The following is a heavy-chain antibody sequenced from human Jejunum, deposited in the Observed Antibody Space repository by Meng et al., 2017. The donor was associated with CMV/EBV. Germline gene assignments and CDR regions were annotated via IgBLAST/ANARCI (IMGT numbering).Heavy chain of an antibody. D-gene: IGHD2-2*01. Sequence: SISSYYWSWIRQPPGKGLEWIGYIYYSGNTNYNSSLKSRVTMSVDMSKNQVSLTLTSVTAADTAVYYCARGDHCGTTACYPHWFDPWGQGTLVTVSS. CDR1: SISSYY. CDR3: ARGDHCGTTACYPHWFDP. J-gene: IGHJ5*02. CDR2: IYYSGNT. V-gene: IGHV4-59*12.